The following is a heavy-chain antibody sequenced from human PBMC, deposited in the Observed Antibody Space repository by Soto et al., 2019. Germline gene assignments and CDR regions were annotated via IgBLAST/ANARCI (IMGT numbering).Heavy chain of an antibody. CDR3: ARGRAASSDFDY. J-gene: IGHJ4*02. V-gene: IGHV4-34*01. CDR1: GGSFSGYY. CDR2: IHHSGST. Sequence: QVQLQQWGAGLVKPSETLSLTCAVYGGSFSGYYWSWIRQPPGQGLEWIGEIHHSGSTNYNPSLKIRVTISAETAKNQFSLNLSSVTAADTAVYYCARGRAASSDFDYWGQGTLVTVSS. D-gene: IGHD6-25*01.